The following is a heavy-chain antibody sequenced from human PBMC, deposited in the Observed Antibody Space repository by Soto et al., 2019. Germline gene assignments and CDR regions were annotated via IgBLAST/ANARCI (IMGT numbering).Heavy chain of an antibody. CDR1: GFTFGDYA. Sequence: EVQLVESGGGLVQPGRSLRLSCTASGFTFGDYAMIWFRQAPGKGLEWVGFIRSKAYGGTTEYAASVKGRFTISRDDSKNIAYLQMNSLKTEDTAVYYCTRAKVVPAAMAFLGAFDIWGQGTMVTGSS. D-gene: IGHD2-2*01. CDR3: TRAKVVPAAMAFLGAFDI. J-gene: IGHJ3*02. V-gene: IGHV3-49*03. CDR2: IRSKAYGGTT.